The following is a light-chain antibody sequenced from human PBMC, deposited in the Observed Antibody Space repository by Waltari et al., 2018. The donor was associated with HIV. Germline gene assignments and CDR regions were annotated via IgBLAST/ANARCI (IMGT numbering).Light chain of an antibody. CDR3: QQLNTYPRT. CDR2: LAS. V-gene: IGKV1-9*01. J-gene: IGKJ1*01. CDR1: QGISTY. Sequence: DIQLTQSPSFLSASVGDRVTITCRASQGISTYLAWYQQKPGTAPKLLIFLASTLQSGVPSRFSGSGSETEFTLTINSLQPEDFATYYCQQLNTYPRTFGQGTKVEIK.